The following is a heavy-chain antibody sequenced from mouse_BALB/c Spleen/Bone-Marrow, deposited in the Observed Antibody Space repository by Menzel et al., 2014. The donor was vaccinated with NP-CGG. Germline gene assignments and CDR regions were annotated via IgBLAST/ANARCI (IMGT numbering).Heavy chain of an antibody. J-gene: IGHJ4*01. CDR3: ARFPMDY. Sequence: EVKLMESGGGLVQPGGSLRLSCTTSGFTFTDYYMSWVRQPPGKALEWLAFIRNKANGYTTEYSASVKGRFTISRDNSQSILYLQMNTLGAEDSAAYYCARFPMDYWGQGTSVTVSS. CDR1: GFTFTDYY. CDR2: IRNKANGYTT. V-gene: IGHV7-3*02.